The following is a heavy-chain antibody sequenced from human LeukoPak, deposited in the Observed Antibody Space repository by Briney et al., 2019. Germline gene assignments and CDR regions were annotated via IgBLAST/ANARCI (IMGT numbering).Heavy chain of an antibody. D-gene: IGHD3-22*01. CDR2: ISGSGGST. Sequence: GGSLRLSCAASGFTFSSYAMSWVRQAPGKGLEWVSAISGSGGSTYYADSVKGRFTISRDNSKNTLYLQMNSLRAEDTAVYYCAKERYYYDSSGYYYFDYWGQGTLVTVSS. V-gene: IGHV3-23*01. CDR1: GFTFSSYA. CDR3: AKERYYYDSSGYYYFDY. J-gene: IGHJ4*02.